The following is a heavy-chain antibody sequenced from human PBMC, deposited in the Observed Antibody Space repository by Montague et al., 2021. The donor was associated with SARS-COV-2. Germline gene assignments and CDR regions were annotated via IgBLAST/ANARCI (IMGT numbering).Heavy chain of an antibody. D-gene: IGHD3-3*01. J-gene: IGHJ4*02. Sequence: SETLSLTCTVSGGSISSSSYYWGWIRQPPGKGLEWTGSIYYSGSTYYNPSLKSRVTISVYTSENQFSLKLSSVAAADAAVYYCATVKHVHDGFWSGYRGGDLDDWGQGTLVTVSS. V-gene: IGHV4-39*01. CDR2: IYYSGST. CDR1: GGSISSSSYY. CDR3: ATVKHVHDGFWSGYRGGDLDD.